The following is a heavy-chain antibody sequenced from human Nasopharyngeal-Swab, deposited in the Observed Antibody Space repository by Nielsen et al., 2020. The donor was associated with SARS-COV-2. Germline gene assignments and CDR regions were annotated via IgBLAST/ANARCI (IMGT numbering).Heavy chain of an antibody. V-gene: IGHV4-39*01. CDR2: IYYGGST. CDR3: ARRSRRGYDLY. J-gene: IGHJ4*02. Sequence: WIRQPPGKGLEWIGSIYYGGSTYYNPSLKSRVTISVDTSKNQFSLKLSSVTAADTAVYYCARRSRRGYDLYWGQGTPVTVSS. D-gene: IGHD5-12*01.